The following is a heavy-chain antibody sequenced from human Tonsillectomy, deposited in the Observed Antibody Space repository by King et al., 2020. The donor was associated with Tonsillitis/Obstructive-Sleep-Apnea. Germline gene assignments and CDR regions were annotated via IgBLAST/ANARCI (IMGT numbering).Heavy chain of an antibody. Sequence: QLVQSGGGLVQPGGSLRLSCAASGFTFSDHYMDWVRQAPGKGLEWVGRIRTKPNSYTTEYAASGTGRFTISRDDSKSSLFLQMNSLKTEDTAVYYCARDRGYDFWGGYYMDVWGKGPRSSSP. V-gene: IGHV3-72*01. CDR3: ARDRGYDFWGGYYMDV. CDR1: GFTFSDHY. CDR2: IRTKPNSYTT. J-gene: IGHJ6*03. D-gene: IGHD3-3*01.